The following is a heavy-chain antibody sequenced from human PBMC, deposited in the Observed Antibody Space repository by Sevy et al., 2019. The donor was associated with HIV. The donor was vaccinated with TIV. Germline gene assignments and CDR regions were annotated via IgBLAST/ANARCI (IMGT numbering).Heavy chain of an antibody. CDR2: ISGSGGST. J-gene: IGHJ4*02. CDR3: AKDRAGPLSIAVADD. CDR1: GFTFSSYA. V-gene: IGHV3-23*01. Sequence: GGSLRLSCAASGFTFSSYAMSWVRQAPGKGLEWVSAISGSGGSTYYADSVKGRFTISRDNSKNTLYLQMNSLRAEDTAVYYCAKDRAGPLSIAVADDWGQGTLVNVSS. D-gene: IGHD6-19*01.